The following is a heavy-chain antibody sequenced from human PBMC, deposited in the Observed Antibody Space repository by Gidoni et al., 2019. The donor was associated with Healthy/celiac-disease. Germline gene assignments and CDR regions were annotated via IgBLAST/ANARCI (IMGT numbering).Heavy chain of an antibody. V-gene: IGHV1-3*01. Sequence: QVQLVQSGAEVKKPGASVKVSCKASGYTFTSYAMHWVRQAPGQRLEWMGWINAGNGNTKYSQKFQGRVTITRDTSASTAYMELSSLISEDTAVYYCANSGDNWNGGGYFDYWGQGTLVTVSS. CDR1: GYTFTSYA. CDR3: ANSGDNWNGGGYFDY. CDR2: INAGNGNT. D-gene: IGHD1-20*01. J-gene: IGHJ4*02.